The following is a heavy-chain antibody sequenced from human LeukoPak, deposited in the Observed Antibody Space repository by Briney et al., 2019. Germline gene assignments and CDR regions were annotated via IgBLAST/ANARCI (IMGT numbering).Heavy chain of an antibody. CDR2: IWHDGSHK. J-gene: IGHJ3*01. CDR3: VRGWGSNVYASAFDV. Sequence: GGSLRLSCAASGLTFSDYYMSWIRQAPGKGLEWVTVIWHDGSHKDYADSVKGRFTISRDNSKNTLYLQMNDLRAEDTAVYFCVRGWGSNVYASAFDVWGQGTMVTVSS. CDR1: GLTFSDYY. D-gene: IGHD3-16*01. V-gene: IGHV3-33*08.